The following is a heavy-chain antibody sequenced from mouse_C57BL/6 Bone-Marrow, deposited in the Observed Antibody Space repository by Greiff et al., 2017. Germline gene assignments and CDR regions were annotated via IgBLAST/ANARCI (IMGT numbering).Heavy chain of an antibody. CDR1: GFTFSSYA. V-gene: IGHV5-4*01. J-gene: IGHJ3*01. Sequence: EVMLVESGGGLVKPGGSLKLSCAASGFTFSSYAMSWVRQTPEKRLEWVATISDGGSYTYYPDNVKGRFTISRDNAKNNLYLQMSHLKSEDTAMYYCARDFFAYWGQGTLVTVSA. CDR3: ARDFFAY. CDR2: ISDGGSYT.